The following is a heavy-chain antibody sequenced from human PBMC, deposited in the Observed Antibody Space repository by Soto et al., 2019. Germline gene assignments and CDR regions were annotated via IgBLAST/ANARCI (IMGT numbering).Heavy chain of an antibody. V-gene: IGHV3-64*01. CDR1: GFTFSSYA. Sequence: GGSLRLSCAASGFTFSSYAMHWVRQAPGKGLEYVSAISSNGGSTYYANSVKGRFTISRDNSKNTLYLQMGSLRAEDMAVYYCARDKRNPYSSGAFDYWGQGTLVTVSS. CDR2: ISSNGGST. CDR3: ARDKRNPYSSGAFDY. J-gene: IGHJ4*02. D-gene: IGHD6-19*01.